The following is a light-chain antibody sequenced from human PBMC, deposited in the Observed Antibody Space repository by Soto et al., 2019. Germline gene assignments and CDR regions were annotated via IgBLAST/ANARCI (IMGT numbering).Light chain of an antibody. CDR3: QQYNSYSWT. CDR2: KAS. CDR1: QSISSW. V-gene: IGKV1-5*03. Sequence: DIQMTQSPSTLSASVGDRVTITCRASQSISSWLAWYQQKPGKAPKLLIYKASSLESGVPSRFRGSGSGTEFTLTISSLQPDDFESYDCQQYNSYSWTFGQGTKVEIK. J-gene: IGKJ1*01.